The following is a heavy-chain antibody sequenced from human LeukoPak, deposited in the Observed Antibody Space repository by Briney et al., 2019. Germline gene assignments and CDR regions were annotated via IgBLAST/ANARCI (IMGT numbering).Heavy chain of an antibody. CDR3: ATFPHY. CDR2: ISSKGGST. Sequence: GGSLRLSCAAAGFTFSDYTMLWVRQAPGKGLECVSAISSKGGSTYYANSVKGRFTISRYNSKNTLYLQMGSLRAEDMAVYYCATFPHYWGQGTLVTVSS. J-gene: IGHJ4*02. CDR1: GFTFSDYT. V-gene: IGHV3-64*01.